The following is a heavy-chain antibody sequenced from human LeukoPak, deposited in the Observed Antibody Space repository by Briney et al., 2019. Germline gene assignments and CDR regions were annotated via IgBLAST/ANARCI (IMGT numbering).Heavy chain of an antibody. D-gene: IGHD3-22*01. CDR2: IYYSGST. J-gene: IGHJ6*02. CDR1: GGSISSYY. Sequence: SETLSLTCTVSGGSISSYYWSWIRQPPGKGLEWIGYIYYSGSTNYNPSLKSRVTISVDTSKNQFSLKLSSVTAADTAVYYCAASSGYTCGSYYYYYGMDVWGQGTTVTVSS. V-gene: IGHV4-59*01. CDR3: AASSGYTCGSYYYYYGMDV.